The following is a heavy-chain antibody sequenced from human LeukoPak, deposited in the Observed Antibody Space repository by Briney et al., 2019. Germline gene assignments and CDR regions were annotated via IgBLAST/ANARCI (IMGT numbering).Heavy chain of an antibody. D-gene: IGHD3-9*01. CDR3: AKEVYFDWLFPFDF. V-gene: IGHV3-30*18. J-gene: IGHJ4*02. CDR2: LSYDGSNK. Sequence: GRSLRLSCAASGFTFSNYGVHWVRQVPGKGLEWVAVLSYDGSNKYYADSVKGRFTISRGNSKNTLYLQMNSLRVEDTAVYYCAKEVYFDWLFPFDFWGQGTLVTVSS. CDR1: GFTFSNYG.